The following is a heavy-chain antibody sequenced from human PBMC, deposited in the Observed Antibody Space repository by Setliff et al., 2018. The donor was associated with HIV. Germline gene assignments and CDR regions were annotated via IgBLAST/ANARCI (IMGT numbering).Heavy chain of an antibody. CDR2: IGGSGT. D-gene: IGHD6-6*01. J-gene: IGHJ4*02. CDR1: GFILSEYT. V-gene: IGHV3-23*01. Sequence: PGGSLRLSCAGSGFILSEYTISWVRQTPGKGLEWVSAIGGSGTYYADSVKGRFTISRDKSKNTVFLQMNGLRVEDTAVYYCANSPARPPFDCWGQGALVTVSS. CDR3: ANSPARPPFDC.